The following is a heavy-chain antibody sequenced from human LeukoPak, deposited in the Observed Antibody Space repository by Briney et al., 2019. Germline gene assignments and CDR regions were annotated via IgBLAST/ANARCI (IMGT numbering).Heavy chain of an antibody. D-gene: IGHD4-17*01. J-gene: IGHJ4*02. CDR3: ARGYGDYTRDSRPFDY. V-gene: IGHV4-59*08. Sequence: PSETLSLTCTVSGGSISSYYWSWIRQPPGKGLEWIGYIYYSGSTNYNPSLKSRVTISVDTSKNQFSLKLSSVTAADTAVYYCARGYGDYTRDSRPFDYWGQGTLVTVSS. CDR2: IYYSGST. CDR1: GGSISSYY.